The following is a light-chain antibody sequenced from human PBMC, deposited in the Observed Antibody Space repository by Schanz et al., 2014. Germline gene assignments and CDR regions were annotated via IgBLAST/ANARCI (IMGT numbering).Light chain of an antibody. CDR2: DVS. J-gene: IGLJ2*01. CDR1: SSDVGGYKY. CDR3: CSYAGTSLI. Sequence: QSALTQPASVSGSPGQSITISCTGTSSDVGGYKYVSWYQQHPGKAPKLIIYDVSNRPSGVSNRFSGSKSGNTASLTISGLQAEDEADYYCCSYAGTSLIFGGGTKLTVL. V-gene: IGLV2-14*03.